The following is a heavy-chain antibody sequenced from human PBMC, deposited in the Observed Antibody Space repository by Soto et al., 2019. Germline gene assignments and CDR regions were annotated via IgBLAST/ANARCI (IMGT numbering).Heavy chain of an antibody. CDR3: AKEARISGYSCFAGAFDI. Sequence: QVQLVESGGGVVQPGRSLRLSCAASGFTFSSYGMHWVRQAPGKGLEWVAVISYDGSNKYYADSVKGRFTISRDNSKNTLYLQMNSLRAEDTAVYYCAKEARISGYSCFAGAFDIWGQGTMVTVSS. CDR2: ISYDGSNK. CDR1: GFTFSSYG. V-gene: IGHV3-30*18. D-gene: IGHD5-12*01. J-gene: IGHJ3*02.